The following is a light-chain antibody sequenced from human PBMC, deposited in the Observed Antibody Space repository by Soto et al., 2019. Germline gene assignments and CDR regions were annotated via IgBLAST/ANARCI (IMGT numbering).Light chain of an antibody. CDR1: QTVRNNY. Sequence: EFVLTQSPGTLSLSPGERATLSCRASQTVRNNYLAWYEQKPGQAPRLLIYDASSRATGIPDRFSGGGSGTDFTLTISRLEPEDFAVYYCQQYGSSLITFGQGTRLEIK. CDR3: QQYGSSLIT. CDR2: DAS. V-gene: IGKV3-20*01. J-gene: IGKJ5*01.